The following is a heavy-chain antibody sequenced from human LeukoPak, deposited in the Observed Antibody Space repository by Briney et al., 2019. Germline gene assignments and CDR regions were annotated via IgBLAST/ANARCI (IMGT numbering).Heavy chain of an antibody. D-gene: IGHD3-22*01. Sequence: SVKVSCKASGGTFSSYAISWVRQAPGQGLEWMGGIIPIFGTANYAQKFQGRVTITTGESTSTAYMELSSLRSEDTAVYYCARVVYYDSSGPNNWFDPWGQGTLVTVSS. V-gene: IGHV1-69*05. J-gene: IGHJ5*02. CDR1: GGTFSSYA. CDR2: IIPIFGTA. CDR3: ARVVYYDSSGPNNWFDP.